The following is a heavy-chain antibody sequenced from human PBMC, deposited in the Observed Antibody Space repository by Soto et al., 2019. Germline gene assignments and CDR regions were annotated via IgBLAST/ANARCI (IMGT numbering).Heavy chain of an antibody. CDR3: AREDYGSGSYDY. CDR2: IWYDGSNR. V-gene: IGHV3-33*01. CDR1: GFTFSSYG. J-gene: IGHJ4*02. D-gene: IGHD3-10*01. Sequence: QVQLVESGGGVVQPGRSLRLSCAASGFTFSSYGMHWVRQAPGKGLEWVAVIWYDGSNRNYADSVKGRFTISRDNSKNTLYLQMNSRRAEDTAVYYCAREDYGSGSYDYWGQGTLVTVSS.